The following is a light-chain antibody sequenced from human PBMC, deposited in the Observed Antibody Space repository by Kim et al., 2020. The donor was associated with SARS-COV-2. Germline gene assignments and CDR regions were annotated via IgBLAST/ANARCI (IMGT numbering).Light chain of an antibody. CDR1: KLGDKY. Sequence: VLPGQTASITCSGDKLGDKYVCWYQKKPGQSPIVVIYGDNKRPSGIPERFSGSNSGNTASLTITGTQAGDEADYYCNSRDSNDNVVFGGGTQLTVL. CDR2: GDN. CDR3: NSRDSNDNVV. J-gene: IGLJ2*01. V-gene: IGLV3-1*01.